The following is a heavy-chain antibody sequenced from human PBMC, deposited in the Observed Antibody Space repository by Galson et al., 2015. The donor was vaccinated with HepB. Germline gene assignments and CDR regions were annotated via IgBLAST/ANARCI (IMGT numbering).Heavy chain of an antibody. V-gene: IGHV3-9*01. D-gene: IGHD6-13*01. CDR1: GFIFDDYD. J-gene: IGHJ4*02. Sequence: SLRLSCAASGFIFDDYDMHWVRQAPGKGLEWVSGISWNGGSVGYVDSVKGRFTISRDNAKNSLYLQMNSLRAEDTALYFCARGDVSWSDDYFDYWGQGTLVTVSS. CDR2: ISWNGGSV. CDR3: ARGDVSWSDDYFDY.